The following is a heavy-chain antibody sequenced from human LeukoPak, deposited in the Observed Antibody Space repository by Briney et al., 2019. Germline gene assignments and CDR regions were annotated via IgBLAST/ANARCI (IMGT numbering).Heavy chain of an antibody. Sequence: GGSLRLSCAASGFTFSSYGMHWVRQAPGTGLEWVAVISYDGSNKYYADSVKGRFTISRDSSKNTLYLQMNSLRAEDTAVYYCARGDYFDYWGQGTLVTVSS. CDR1: GFTFSSYG. CDR3: ARGDYFDY. CDR2: ISYDGSNK. V-gene: IGHV3-30*03. J-gene: IGHJ4*02.